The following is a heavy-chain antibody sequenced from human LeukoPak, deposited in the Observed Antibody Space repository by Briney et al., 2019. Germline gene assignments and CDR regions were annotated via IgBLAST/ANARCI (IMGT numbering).Heavy chain of an antibody. V-gene: IGHV4-4*07. CDR1: GGSISSYY. D-gene: IGHD6-25*01. CDR2: INTSGST. CDR3: AREGGDPRWLDP. J-gene: IGHJ5*02. Sequence: SETLSLTCTVSGGSISSYYWTWIRQSAGKGLEWIGRINTSGSTNYNPFLRSRVTMSVNTSKNQFSLNLTSVTAAGTAVYSCAREGGDPRWLDPWGQGTLVTVSS.